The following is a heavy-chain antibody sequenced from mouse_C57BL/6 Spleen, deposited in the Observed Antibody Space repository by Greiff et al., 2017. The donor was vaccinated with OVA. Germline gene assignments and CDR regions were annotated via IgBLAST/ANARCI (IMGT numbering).Heavy chain of an antibody. Sequence: EVKLVESGGGLVQPGGSLSLSCAASGFTFTDYYMSWVRQPPGKALEWLGFIRNKANGYTTEYSASVKGRFTISRDNSQSILYLQMNALGAEDSATYYCARVGGYGAMDYWGQGTSVTVSS. J-gene: IGHJ4*01. CDR1: GFTFTDYY. D-gene: IGHD2-2*01. CDR2: IRNKANGYTT. V-gene: IGHV7-3*01. CDR3: ARVGGYGAMDY.